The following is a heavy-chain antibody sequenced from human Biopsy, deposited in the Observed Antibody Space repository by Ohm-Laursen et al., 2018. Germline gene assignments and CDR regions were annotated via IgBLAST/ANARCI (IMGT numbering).Heavy chain of an antibody. V-gene: IGHV4-39*01. CDR3: ARYYDTSGYYYVS. J-gene: IGHJ5*02. CDR1: GGSISNNNYY. CDR2: IFYRGST. D-gene: IGHD3-22*01. Sequence: TLSLTCTVSGGSISNNNYYWGWIRQPPGKGLEWIGSIFYRGSTHYKPSLKSRVNISVDTSKNQFSLKLNSVTAADTAVYYCARYYDTSGYYYVSWGQGTLVTVSS.